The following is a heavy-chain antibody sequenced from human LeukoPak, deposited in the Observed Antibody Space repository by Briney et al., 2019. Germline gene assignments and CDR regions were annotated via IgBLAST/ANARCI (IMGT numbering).Heavy chain of an antibody. CDR3: ARDLRVGATTDY. V-gene: IGHV3-11*01. Sequence: GGSLRLSCAASGFTFSDYYMSWIRQAPGKGLEWVSYISSSGSTIYYADSVKGRFTISRDNSKNTVYLQVNSLRAEDTAVYYCARDLRVGATTDYWGQGTLVTVSS. J-gene: IGHJ4*02. D-gene: IGHD1-26*01. CDR1: GFTFSDYY. CDR2: ISSSGSTI.